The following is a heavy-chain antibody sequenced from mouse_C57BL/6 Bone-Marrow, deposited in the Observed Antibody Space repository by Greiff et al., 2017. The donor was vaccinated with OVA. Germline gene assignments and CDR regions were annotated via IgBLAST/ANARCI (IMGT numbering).Heavy chain of an antibody. V-gene: IGHV14-4*01. CDR1: GFNIKDDY. J-gene: IGHJ2*01. CDR3: TTYRY. CDR2: IATENGDT. Sequence: EVQLQQSGAELVRPGASVKLSCTASGFNIKDDYMHWVKRSPEQGLEWIGWIATENGDTEYASKFQGKATITEDTSSTTADLQISRLTSEETAVYYCTTYRYWGQGSTLTASS.